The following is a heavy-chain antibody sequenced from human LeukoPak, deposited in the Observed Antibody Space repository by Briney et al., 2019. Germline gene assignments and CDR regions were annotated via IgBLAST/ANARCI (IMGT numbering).Heavy chain of an antibody. CDR1: GYTFTCYY. Sequence: ASVNVSFKASGYTFTCYYMHWVRQAPGQGLEWMGWINPNSGSTNYAQKFQGRVTMTRDTSISTAYMELSRLRSDDTAVYYCARDRGGGSYLGAFDIWGQGTMVTVSS. CDR3: ARDRGGGSYLGAFDI. J-gene: IGHJ3*02. CDR2: INPNSGST. V-gene: IGHV1-2*02. D-gene: IGHD1-26*01.